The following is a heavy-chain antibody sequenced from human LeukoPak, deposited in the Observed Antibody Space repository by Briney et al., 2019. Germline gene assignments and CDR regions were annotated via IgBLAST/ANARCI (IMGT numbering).Heavy chain of an antibody. V-gene: IGHV3-21*01. D-gene: IGHD3-22*01. Sequence: GGSLRLSCAASGFTFSSYSMNWVRQAPXXXLEWVSSISSSSSYIYYADSVKGRFTISRDNAKNSLYLQMNSLRAEDTAVYYCARSDSSGYYFDYWGQGTLVTVSS. CDR3: ARSDSSGYYFDY. CDR1: GFTFSSYS. CDR2: ISSSSSYI. J-gene: IGHJ4*02.